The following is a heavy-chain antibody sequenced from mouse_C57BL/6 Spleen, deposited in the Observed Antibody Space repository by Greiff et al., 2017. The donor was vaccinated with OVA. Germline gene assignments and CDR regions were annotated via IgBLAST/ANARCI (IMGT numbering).Heavy chain of an antibody. CDR3: ARKGDDYDDAMDY. D-gene: IGHD2-4*01. CDR1: GYSITSGYY. CDR2: ISYDGSN. J-gene: IGHJ4*01. Sequence: DVQLQESGPGLVKPSQSLSLTCSVTGYSITSGYYWNWIRQFPGNKLEWMGYISYDGSNNYNPSLKNRISITRDTSKNQFFLKLNSVTTEDTATYYCARKGDDYDDAMDYWGQGTSVTVSS. V-gene: IGHV3-6*01.